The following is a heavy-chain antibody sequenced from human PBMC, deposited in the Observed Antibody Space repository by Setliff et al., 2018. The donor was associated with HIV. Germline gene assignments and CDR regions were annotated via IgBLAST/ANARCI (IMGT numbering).Heavy chain of an antibody. Sequence: SETMSLTCAVYGGSFSGYYWSWIRQPPGKGLEWIGEVNHSGSTNYNPSLKSRVTISVDKSTNQFSLKLGSVTAADPAVYSCARGVPPPLSMFRGVLRFGYMDVWGKGTTVTVSS. CDR1: GGSFSGYY. V-gene: IGHV4-34*01. J-gene: IGHJ6*03. CDR3: ARGVPPPLSMFRGVLRFGYMDV. D-gene: IGHD3-10*01. CDR2: VNHSGST.